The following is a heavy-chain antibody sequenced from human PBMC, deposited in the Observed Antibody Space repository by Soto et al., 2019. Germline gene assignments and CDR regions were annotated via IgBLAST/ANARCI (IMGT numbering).Heavy chain of an antibody. D-gene: IGHD6-19*01. J-gene: IGHJ4*02. Sequence: QPGGSLRLSCAASGFKFSIYWMSWVRQAPGKGLEWVANIKADGSEKHYVDSVKGRFTISRDNAKNSLYLQMNSLRAEDTAVYYCARAKDFYSSGWYSDYFDSWGQGTLVTVSS. CDR1: GFKFSIYW. V-gene: IGHV3-7*01. CDR2: IKADGSEK. CDR3: ARAKDFYSSGWYSDYFDS.